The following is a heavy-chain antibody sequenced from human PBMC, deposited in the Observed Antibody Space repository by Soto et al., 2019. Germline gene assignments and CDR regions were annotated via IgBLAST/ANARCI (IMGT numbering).Heavy chain of an antibody. CDR3: VRQGIAYLPGLVDV. V-gene: IGHV4-59*08. Sequence: QVQLQQSGPRLVKPSETLSLTCTVSSGPDRSHNWGWIRQPPGRGLEWIGYVYYTGDTAYNPSLTTPVSISAHTSTNDLSLTLSSVTAADSAVYYFVRQGIAYLPGLVDVWGQGTTVSVSS. CDR1: SGPDRSHN. CDR2: VYYTGDT. J-gene: IGHJ6*02.